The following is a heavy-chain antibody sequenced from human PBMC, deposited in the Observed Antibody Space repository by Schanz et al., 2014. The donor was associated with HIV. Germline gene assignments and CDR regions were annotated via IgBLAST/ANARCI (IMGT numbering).Heavy chain of an antibody. Sequence: QVQLVQSGAEVKKPGASVKVSCKASGYTFSDYYIHWVRQAPGQGLEWMGWINPKTGGTNLAQMFQGRIVVARDTSINTAYLEVSRLRSDDTAVFYCARSRYHQFVGHFDYWGQGSLVTVSS. V-gene: IGHV1-2*02. J-gene: IGHJ4*02. D-gene: IGHD3-16*02. CDR1: GYTFSDYY. CDR3: ARSRYHQFVGHFDY. CDR2: INPKTGGT.